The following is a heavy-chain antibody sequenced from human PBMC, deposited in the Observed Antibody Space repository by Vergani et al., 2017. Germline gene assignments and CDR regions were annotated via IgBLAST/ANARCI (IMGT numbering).Heavy chain of an antibody. CDR3: ARDHGEARGYYYMDV. Sequence: EVQLVESGGGLVKPGGSLRLSCAASGFTFSSYSMNWVRQAPGKGLEWVSSISSSSSYIYYADSVKGRFTISRDNAKNSLYLKMNSLRAEDTAVYYCARDHGEARGYYYMDVWGKXP. D-gene: IGHD3-10*01. V-gene: IGHV3-21*01. J-gene: IGHJ6*03. CDR2: ISSSSSYI. CDR1: GFTFSSYS.